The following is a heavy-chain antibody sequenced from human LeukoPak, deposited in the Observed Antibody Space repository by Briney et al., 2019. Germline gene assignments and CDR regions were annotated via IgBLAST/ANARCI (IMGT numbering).Heavy chain of an antibody. Sequence: ASVKVSCKASGYTFTSYGISWVRQAPGQGLEWMGWISAYNGNTNYAQKLQGRVTMTTDTSTSTAYMELRSLRSDDTAVYYCARVSSIAVAAPDAFDIWGQGTMVTVSS. D-gene: IGHD6-19*01. V-gene: IGHV1-18*01. CDR3: ARVSSIAVAAPDAFDI. CDR2: ISAYNGNT. CDR1: GYTFTSYG. J-gene: IGHJ3*02.